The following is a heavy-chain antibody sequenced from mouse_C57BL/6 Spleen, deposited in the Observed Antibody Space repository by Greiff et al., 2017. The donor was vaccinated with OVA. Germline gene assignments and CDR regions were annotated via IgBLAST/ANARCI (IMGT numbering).Heavy chain of an antibody. D-gene: IGHD1-1*01. CDR3: ARECHYYGSSYGYFDV. CDR1: GYAFSSSW. Sequence: QVQLKESGHELVKPGASVKISCKASGYAFSSSWMNWVKQRPGKGLEWIGRIYPGDGDTNYNGKFKGKATLTADKSSSTAYMQLSSLTSEDSAVYFCARECHYYGSSYGYFDVWGTGTTVTVSS. J-gene: IGHJ1*03. V-gene: IGHV1-82*01. CDR2: IYPGDGDT.